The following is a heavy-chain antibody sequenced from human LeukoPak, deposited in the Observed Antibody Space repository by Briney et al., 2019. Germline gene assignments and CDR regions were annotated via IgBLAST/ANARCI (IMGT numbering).Heavy chain of an antibody. V-gene: IGHV3-21*01. D-gene: IGHD2-15*01. CDR2: ISSSSSYI. CDR3: ARVGGYCSGGSCYFFDY. CDR1: GFTFSGYS. Sequence: GGSLRLSCAASGFTFSGYSMNWVRQAPGKGLEWVSSISSSSSYIYYADSVKGRFTISRDNAKNSLYLQMNSLRAEDTAVYYCARVGGYCSGGSCYFFDYWGQGTLVTVSS. J-gene: IGHJ4*02.